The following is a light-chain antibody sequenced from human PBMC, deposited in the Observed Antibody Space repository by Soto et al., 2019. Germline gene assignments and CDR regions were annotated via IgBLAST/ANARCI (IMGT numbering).Light chain of an antibody. V-gene: IGLV1-40*01. Sequence: QSALTQPPSVSGAPGQRVSISCTGSSSNIGAGYDVHWYQHLPGTAPKLLIYDNTNRPSGVPERFSGSRSGTSASLAITRLQAEDEADYYCQSYDSSLSGYVFGSGTKVTVL. J-gene: IGLJ1*01. CDR2: DNT. CDR1: SSNIGAGYD. CDR3: QSYDSSLSGYV.